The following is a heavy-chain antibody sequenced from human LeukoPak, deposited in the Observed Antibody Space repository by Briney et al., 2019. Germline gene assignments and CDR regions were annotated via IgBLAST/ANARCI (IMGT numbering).Heavy chain of an antibody. CDR1: GHTFTGYY. D-gene: IGHD3-10*01. Sequence: ASVKVSCKASGHTFTGYYMHWVRQAPGQGLEWMGWINANSGGTNYAQKFQGMVTITRDTSISTAYMELSRLRSDDTAVYYCARDSGERGSGSYLIAYWGQGTLVTVSS. CDR3: ARDSGERGSGSYLIAY. J-gene: IGHJ4*02. CDR2: INANSGGT. V-gene: IGHV1-2*02.